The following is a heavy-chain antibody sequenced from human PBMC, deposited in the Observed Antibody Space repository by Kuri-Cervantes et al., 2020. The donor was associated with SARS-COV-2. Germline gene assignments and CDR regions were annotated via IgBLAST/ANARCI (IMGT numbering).Heavy chain of an antibody. CDR2: IIPIFGTA. J-gene: IGHJ4*02. V-gene: IGHV1-69*06. CDR1: GGTFSSYA. D-gene: IGHD5-24*01. CDR3: ARDAIRDGYNEGY. Sequence: SVKVSCKASGGTFSSYAIGWVRQAPGQGLEWMGGIIPIFGTANYAQKFQGRVTITPDKSTSTAYMELSSLRSEDTAVYYCARDAIRDGYNEGYWGQGTLVTVSS.